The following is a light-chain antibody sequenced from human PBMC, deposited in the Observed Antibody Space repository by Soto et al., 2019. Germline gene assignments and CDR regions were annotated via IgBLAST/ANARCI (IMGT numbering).Light chain of an antibody. V-gene: IGKV3-15*01. CDR1: QSVSSN. CDR3: QQHGQWPIT. CDR2: GAS. J-gene: IGKJ5*01. Sequence: EIVMTQSPATLSVSPGERATLSCRASQSVSSNLAWYQQKPGQAPRFLIYGASTRATGIPARFSGSGSGTEFTLTISSLQPEDFATYYCQQHGQWPITFGQGTRLEIK.